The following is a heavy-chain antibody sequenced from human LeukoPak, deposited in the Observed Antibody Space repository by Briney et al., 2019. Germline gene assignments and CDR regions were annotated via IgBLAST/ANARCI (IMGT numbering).Heavy chain of an antibody. CDR3: ARDSSYCSSTSCYWKGSEIRFDY. CDR1: GFTFSSYE. J-gene: IGHJ4*02. V-gene: IGHV3-48*03. CDR2: ISRSGSTI. D-gene: IGHD2-2*01. Sequence: GGSLRLSCAASGFTFSSYEMNWVRQAPGKGPEWVSYISRSGSTIYYADSVKGRFTISRDNAKNSLYLQMNSLRAEDTAVYYCARDSSYCSSTSCYWKGSEIRFDYWGQGTLVTVSS.